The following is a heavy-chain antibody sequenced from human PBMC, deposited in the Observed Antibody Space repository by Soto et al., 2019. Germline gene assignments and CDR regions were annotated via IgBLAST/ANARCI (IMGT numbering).Heavy chain of an antibody. CDR2: INPKRGGT. V-gene: IGHV1-2*02. D-gene: IGHD2-21*01. CDR1: GYTFSDYF. J-gene: IGHJ2*01. CDR3: ARDSGIPGRYWYFGL. Sequence: QVQLVQSGAEVKKPGASVKVSCTTYGYTFSDYFLHWVRQAPGQGPEWMGFINPKRGGTEYAQKFQGRVTMTRDTASSTIYRDRSGLTSDDTARYYCARDSGIPGRYWYFGLWGRGTLVTVSS.